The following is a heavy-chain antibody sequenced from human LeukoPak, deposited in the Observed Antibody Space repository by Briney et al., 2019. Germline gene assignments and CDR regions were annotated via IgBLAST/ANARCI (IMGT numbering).Heavy chain of an antibody. CDR1: GFTFSSYA. CDR2: IYSGGST. CDR3: AKVEGFVVVTAIPPYYYYGMDV. J-gene: IGHJ6*02. Sequence: GRSLRLSCSASGFTFSSYAIHWVRQAPGKGLEWVSVIYSGGSTYYADSVKGRFTISRDNSKNTLYLQMNSLRAEDTAVYYCAKVEGFVVVTAIPPYYYYGMDVWGQGTTVTVSS. V-gene: IGHV3-NL1*01. D-gene: IGHD2-21*02.